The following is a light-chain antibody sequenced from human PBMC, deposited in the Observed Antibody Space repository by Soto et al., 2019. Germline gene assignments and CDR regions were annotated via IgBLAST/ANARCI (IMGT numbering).Light chain of an antibody. V-gene: IGKV3-15*01. CDR2: GAS. CDR1: QSISSN. Sequence: ETVMTQSPATLSVSPGERATLSCRASQSISSNLAWYQQKPGQAPRLLIYGASTRATGIPARFTGSGSGTEFTLSISSLQSEDFAVYYCQQHKNWPPTFGQGTKVDIK. CDR3: QQHKNWPPT. J-gene: IGKJ1*01.